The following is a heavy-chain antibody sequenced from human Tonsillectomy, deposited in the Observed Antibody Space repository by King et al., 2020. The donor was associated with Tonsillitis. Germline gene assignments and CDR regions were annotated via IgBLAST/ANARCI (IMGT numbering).Heavy chain of an antibody. Sequence: QLQESGPGLVKPSETLSLTCTVSGGSISSYYWSWIRQPPGKGLEWIGYIYYSGSTNYNPSLKSRVTISVDTSKNQFSLKLSSVTAADTAGYYCARLNDWFDPWGQGTLVTVSS. CDR2: IYYSGST. CDR3: ARLNDWFDP. J-gene: IGHJ5*02. V-gene: IGHV4-59*08. CDR1: GGSISSYY.